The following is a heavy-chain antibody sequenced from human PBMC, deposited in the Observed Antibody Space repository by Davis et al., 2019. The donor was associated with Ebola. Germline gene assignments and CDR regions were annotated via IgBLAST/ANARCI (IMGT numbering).Heavy chain of an antibody. Sequence: PSETLSLTCTVSGGSISSGGYYWSWIRQHPGKGLEWIGYIYYSGSTYYNPSLKSRVTISVDTSKNQLSLKLSSVTAADTAVYYCARGGSSGYWDYYYYYGMDVWGQGTTVTVSS. V-gene: IGHV4-31*03. J-gene: IGHJ6*02. CDR2: IYYSGST. CDR1: GGSISSGGYY. D-gene: IGHD3-22*01. CDR3: ARGGSSGYWDYYYYYGMDV.